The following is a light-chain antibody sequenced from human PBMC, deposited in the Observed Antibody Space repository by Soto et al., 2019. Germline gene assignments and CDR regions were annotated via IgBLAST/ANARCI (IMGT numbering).Light chain of an antibody. CDR2: RND. CDR3: AAWDDGLSGFYV. V-gene: IGLV1-47*01. CDR1: SSNIGSNY. Sequence: QSVLTQPPSASGTPGQRVTISCSGSSSNIGSNYVYWYQQLPGTAPKLLISRNDQRPSGVPDRFSGSKSGTSASLAISGPRSEDEADYYCAAWDDGLSGFYVFGTGTKLTVL. J-gene: IGLJ1*01.